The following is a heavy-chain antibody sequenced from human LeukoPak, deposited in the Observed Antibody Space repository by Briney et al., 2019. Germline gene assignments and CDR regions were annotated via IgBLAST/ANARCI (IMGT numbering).Heavy chain of an antibody. CDR3: ASSRKNTVVTPYYYGMDV. V-gene: IGHV4-34*01. J-gene: IGHJ6*02. Sequence: SETLSLTCAVYGGSFSGYYWSWIRQPPGKGLEWIGEINHSGSTNYNPSLKGRVTISVDTSKNQFSLKLSSVTAADTAVYYCASSRKNTVVTPYYYGMDVWGQGTTVTVSS. D-gene: IGHD2-21*02. CDR2: INHSGST. CDR1: GGSFSGYY.